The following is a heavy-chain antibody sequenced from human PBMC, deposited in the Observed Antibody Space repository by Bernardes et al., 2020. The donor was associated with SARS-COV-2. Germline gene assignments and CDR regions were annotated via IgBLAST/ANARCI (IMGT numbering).Heavy chain of an antibody. V-gene: IGHV1-18*04. CDR1: GYTFTSYV. Sequence: ASVKVSCKASGYTFTSYVISWVRQAPGQGLEWMGWISAYNGNTNYAQKVQGRVTMTTETVRRTAYMELRSLRSDDTAVYYCARAEMGTSRSSYYYGMDVWGQGTTVTVSS. J-gene: IGHJ6*02. CDR3: ARAEMGTSRSSYYYGMDV. D-gene: IGHD3-10*01. CDR2: ISAYNGNT.